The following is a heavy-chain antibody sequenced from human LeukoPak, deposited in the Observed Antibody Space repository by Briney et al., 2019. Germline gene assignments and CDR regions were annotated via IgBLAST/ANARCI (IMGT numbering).Heavy chain of an antibody. CDR3: ARDYYYDSSGYSGDAFDI. D-gene: IGHD3-22*01. CDR1: GGSISSSSYY. V-gene: IGHV4-39*07. CDR2: IYYSGST. J-gene: IGHJ3*02. Sequence: SETLSLTCTVSGGSISSSSYYWGWIRQPPGKGLEWIGSIYYSGSTYYNPSLKSRVTISVDTSKNQFSLKLSSVIAADTAVYYCARDYYYDSSGYSGDAFDIWGQGTMVTVSS.